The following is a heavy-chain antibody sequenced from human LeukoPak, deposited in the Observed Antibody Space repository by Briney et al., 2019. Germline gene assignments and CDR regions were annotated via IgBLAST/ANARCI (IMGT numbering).Heavy chain of an antibody. CDR3: AKDLEVGLLWFGELYY. D-gene: IGHD3-10*01. CDR2: ISYDGSNK. V-gene: IGHV3-30*18. Sequence: GGSLRLSCAASGFPFSSYGMHWARKPPAKGLEGVAVISYDGSNKYYADSVKGRFTISRDNSKNTLYLQMNSLRAEDTAVYYCAKDLEVGLLWFGELYYWGQGTLVTISS. J-gene: IGHJ4*02. CDR1: GFPFSSYG.